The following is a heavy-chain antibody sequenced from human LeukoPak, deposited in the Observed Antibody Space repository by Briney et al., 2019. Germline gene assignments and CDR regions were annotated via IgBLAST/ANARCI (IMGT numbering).Heavy chain of an antibody. CDR2: IYYSGST. CDR1: GGSISSGGYF. Sequence: SQTLSLTCTVSGGSISSGGYFWSWIRQHPGKGLEWIGYIYYSGSTYYNPSLKSRVTISVDTSKNQFSLKLSSVTAADTAVYYCAREDTATIDYWGQGTLVTVSS. CDR3: AREDTATIDY. J-gene: IGHJ4*02. D-gene: IGHD5-18*01. V-gene: IGHV4-31*03.